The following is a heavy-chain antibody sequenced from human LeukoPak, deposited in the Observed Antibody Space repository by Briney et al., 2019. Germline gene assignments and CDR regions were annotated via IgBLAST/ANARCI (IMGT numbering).Heavy chain of an antibody. Sequence: ASVKVSCKASGYTFTGYYMHWVQQAPGQGLEWMGWINPNSGGTNYAQRFQGRVTMTRDTSISTAYMELSRLRSDDTAVYYCARDLGSIFGVVMKRWGQGTLVTVSS. CDR3: ARDLGSIFGVVMKR. CDR2: INPNSGGT. J-gene: IGHJ4*02. CDR1: GYTFTGYY. V-gene: IGHV1-2*02. D-gene: IGHD3-3*02.